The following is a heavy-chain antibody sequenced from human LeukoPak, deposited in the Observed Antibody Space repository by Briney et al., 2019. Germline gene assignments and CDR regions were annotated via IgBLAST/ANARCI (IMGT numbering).Heavy chain of an antibody. Sequence: GGSLRLSCAASGFTFSSYAMHWVRQAPGKGLEWVAVISYDGSNKYYADSVKGRFTISRDNSKNTLYLQMNSLRAEDTAVYYCARPWTDYGDYLVPYYFDYWGQGTLVTVSS. J-gene: IGHJ4*02. V-gene: IGHV3-30-3*01. CDR3: ARPWTDYGDYLVPYYFDY. CDR2: ISYDGSNK. D-gene: IGHD4-17*01. CDR1: GFTFSSYA.